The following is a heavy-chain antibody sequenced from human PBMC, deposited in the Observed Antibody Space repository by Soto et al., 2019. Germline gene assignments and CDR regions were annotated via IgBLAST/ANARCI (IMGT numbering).Heavy chain of an antibody. Sequence: QVQLVQSGAEVKKPGSSVKVSCKASGGTFSSYTTSWVRQAPGQGLEWMGRIIPILGIANYAQKFQGRVTITADKSTSTDYMELSSLRSEDTAVYYCARDHCEQWQAFDIWGQGTMVTVSS. CDR3: ARDHCEQWQAFDI. CDR1: GGTFSSYT. V-gene: IGHV1-69*08. D-gene: IGHD6-19*01. J-gene: IGHJ3*02. CDR2: IIPILGIA.